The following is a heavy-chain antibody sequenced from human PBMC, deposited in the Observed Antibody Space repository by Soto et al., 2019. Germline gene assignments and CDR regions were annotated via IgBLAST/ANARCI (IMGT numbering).Heavy chain of an antibody. CDR1: GYTFTSYG. CDR2: ISAYNGNT. J-gene: IGHJ1*01. D-gene: IGHD6-19*01. V-gene: IGHV1-18*04. CDR3: ARDEPCRYSSGWSAEYFQH. Sequence: QVQLVQSGAEVKKPGASVKVSCKASGYTFTSYGISWVRQAPGQGLEWMGWISAYNGNTNYAQKLQGRVTMTTDTSTSTAYMELRSLRSDDTAVYYCARDEPCRYSSGWSAEYFQHWGQGTLVTVSS.